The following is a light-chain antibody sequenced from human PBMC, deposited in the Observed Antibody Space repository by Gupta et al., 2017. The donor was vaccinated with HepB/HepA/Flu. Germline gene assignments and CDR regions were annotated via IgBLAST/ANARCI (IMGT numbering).Light chain of an antibody. CDR2: EVN. V-gene: IGLV2-8*01. J-gene: IGLJ2*01. CDR3: SSYAGSNNVV. CDR1: SSDVGGYNH. Sequence: QSALTQPPSASGSPGQSVTIPCPGTSSDVGGYNHVSWYQQHPGTAPKLMIFEVNQRPSGVPDRFSGSKSGNTASLTVSGLQADDEANYYCSSYAGSNNVVFVGGTKLTVL.